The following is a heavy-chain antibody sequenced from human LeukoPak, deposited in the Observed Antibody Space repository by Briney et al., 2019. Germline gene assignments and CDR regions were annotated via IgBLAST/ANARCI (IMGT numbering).Heavy chain of an antibody. V-gene: IGHV1-24*01. D-gene: IGHD3-22*01. Sequence: ASVKVSCNISGYTLTDFSMHWVRQAPGKGLEWMGGFNREDDEAIYAPHFQGRVTVTEDTSTDTAYMELSSFRSEDTAVYYCATLDSYYDNSGRPLVPDWGQGTLVTVSS. J-gene: IGHJ4*02. CDR3: ATLDSYYDNSGRPLVPD. CDR2: FNREDDEA. CDR1: GYTLTDFS.